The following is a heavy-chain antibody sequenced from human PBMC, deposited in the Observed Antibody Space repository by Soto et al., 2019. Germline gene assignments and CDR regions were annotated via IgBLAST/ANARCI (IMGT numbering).Heavy chain of an antibody. J-gene: IGHJ6*02. V-gene: IGHV4-39*01. CDR2: IYYSGST. CDR1: GGSISSSSYY. D-gene: IGHD3-3*01. CDR3: ARIGYDFWSGYYYYYYGMDV. Sequence: SETLSLTCTVSGGSISSSSYYWGWIRQPPGKGLEWIGSIYYSGSTYYNPSLKSRVTISVDTSKNQFSLKLSSVTAADTAVYYCARIGYDFWSGYYYYYYGMDVWGQGTTVTVSS.